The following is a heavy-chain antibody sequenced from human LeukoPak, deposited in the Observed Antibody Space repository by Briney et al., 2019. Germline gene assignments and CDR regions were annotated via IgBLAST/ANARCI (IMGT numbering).Heavy chain of an antibody. CDR2: IRYDGSNK. Sequence: PGGSLRLSCAASGFTFSSYGMHWVRQAPGKGLEWVAFIRYDGSNKYYADSVKGRFTISRDNSKNTLYLQMNSLRAEDTAVYYCAKERRRWLQSPLDYWGQGTLVTVSS. D-gene: IGHD5-24*01. CDR1: GFTFSSYG. V-gene: IGHV3-30*02. CDR3: AKERRRWLQSPLDY. J-gene: IGHJ4*02.